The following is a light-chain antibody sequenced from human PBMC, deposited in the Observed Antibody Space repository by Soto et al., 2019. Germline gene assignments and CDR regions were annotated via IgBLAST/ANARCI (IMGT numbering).Light chain of an antibody. Sequence: EIVMTQSPATLSMSPGERATLSCRASQSISTKVAWYQQKPGQAPRLLIYGASTRATGVPARFSGSGSGTEFTLSISSLQSEHFAVYYCQQYNSWPLTFGGGTKVEI. CDR1: QSISTK. V-gene: IGKV3-15*01. CDR3: QQYNSWPLT. CDR2: GAS. J-gene: IGKJ4*01.